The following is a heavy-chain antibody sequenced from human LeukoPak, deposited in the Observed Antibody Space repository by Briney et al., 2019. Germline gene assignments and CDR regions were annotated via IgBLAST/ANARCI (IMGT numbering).Heavy chain of an antibody. Sequence: SETLSLTCAVYGGSFSGYYWSWIRQPPGKGLEWIGEIKHSGSTNYNTSLKSLATLSVDTSKNQFSLKLSSVTAADTPVYYCARGRSKSSGWYQGYNWFDPWGQGTLVTVSS. J-gene: IGHJ5*02. V-gene: IGHV4-34*01. CDR2: IKHSGST. CDR3: ARGRSKSSGWYQGYNWFDP. D-gene: IGHD6-19*01. CDR1: GGSFSGYY.